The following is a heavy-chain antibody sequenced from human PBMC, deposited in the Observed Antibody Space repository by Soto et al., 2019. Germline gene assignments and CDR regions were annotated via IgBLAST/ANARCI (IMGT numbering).Heavy chain of an antibody. D-gene: IGHD2-15*01. CDR1: GGSVSSGSYY. J-gene: IGHJ4*02. CDR3: ARDRYCRGGSCYSLDY. CDR2: IYYSGST. Sequence: QVQLQESGPGLVKPSETLSLTCTVSGGSVSSGSYYWSWIRQPPGKGLEWIGYIYYSGSTNYNPPLNSRVTRSVDTSKNQFSLKLSSVSAADTAVYYCARDRYCRGGSCYSLDYWGQGTLVTVSS. V-gene: IGHV4-61*01.